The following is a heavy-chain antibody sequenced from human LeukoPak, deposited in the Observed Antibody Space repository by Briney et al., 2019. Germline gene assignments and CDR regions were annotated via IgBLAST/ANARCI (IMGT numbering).Heavy chain of an antibody. CDR1: GGSIRNYC. CDR3: ARSVEGYCRGGSCYSYSYYMDV. V-gene: IGHV4-59*01. D-gene: IGHD2-15*01. CDR2: IYYSGST. Sequence: PSETLSLTCTVSGGSIRNYCWSWIRQPPGKGLEWIGYIYYSGSTNYNPSLKSRVTISVDTSKNQFSLKLSSVTAADTAVYYCARSVEGYCRGGSCYSYSYYMDVWGKGTTVTVSS. J-gene: IGHJ6*03.